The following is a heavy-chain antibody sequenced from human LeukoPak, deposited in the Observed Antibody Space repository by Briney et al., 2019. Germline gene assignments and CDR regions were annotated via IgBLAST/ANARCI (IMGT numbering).Heavy chain of an antibody. CDR3: ARAVVAYYDILTGYADNWFDP. V-gene: IGHV1-18*01. Sequence: ASVKVSCKASGYTFTSYGISWVRQAPGQGLEGMGWISAYNGNKNYAQKLQGRVTMTTDTSTSTAYMELRSLRSDDTAVYYCARAVVAYYDILTGYADNWFDPWGQGTLVTVSS. D-gene: IGHD3-9*01. CDR2: ISAYNGNK. J-gene: IGHJ5*02. CDR1: GYTFTSYG.